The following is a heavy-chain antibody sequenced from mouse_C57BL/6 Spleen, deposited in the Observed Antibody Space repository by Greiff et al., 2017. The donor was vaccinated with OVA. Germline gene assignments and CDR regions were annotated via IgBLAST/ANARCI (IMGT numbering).Heavy chain of an antibody. V-gene: IGHV5-16*01. CDR3: ARDAGLPHYAMDC. D-gene: IGHD2-4*01. CDR2: INYDGSST. J-gene: IGHJ4*01. CDR1: GFTFSDYY. Sequence: EVMLVESEGGLVQPGSSMKLSCTASGFTFSDYYMAWVRQVPEKGLEWVANINYDGSSTYYLDSLKSRFIISRDNAKNILYLQMSSLKSEDTATYYCARDAGLPHYAMDCWGQGTSVTVSS.